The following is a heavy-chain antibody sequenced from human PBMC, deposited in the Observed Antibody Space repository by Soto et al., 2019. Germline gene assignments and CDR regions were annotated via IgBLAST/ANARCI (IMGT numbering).Heavy chain of an antibody. D-gene: IGHD1-1*01. Sequence: TLSLTCTVPGGSISSSSYYWGWIRQPPGKGPEWMGRIYYSGSTYYNPSLKSRVTISVDTSKNQFSLKIRSVTAPDTARYYCARRVQENYFDYWGQGTRVTVSS. CDR2: IYYSGST. V-gene: IGHV4-39*01. J-gene: IGHJ4*02. CDR3: ARRVQENYFDY. CDR1: GGSISSSSYY.